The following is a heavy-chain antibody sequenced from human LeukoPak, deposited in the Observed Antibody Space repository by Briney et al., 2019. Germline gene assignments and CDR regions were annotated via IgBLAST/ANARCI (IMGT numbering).Heavy chain of an antibody. CDR3: ARDKGNYGAGSYMIGDFDY. Sequence: PGGSLRLSCAASGFTFSTYGMHWVRQAPGKGLEWVAIIWNDGSTKYYGGSVKGRFTISRDDSKNTVYLQMNSLRAEDTAVYYCARDKGNYGAGSYMIGDFDYWGQGTLVAVSS. CDR1: GFTFSTYG. J-gene: IGHJ4*02. CDR2: IWNDGSTK. V-gene: IGHV3-33*01. D-gene: IGHD3-10*01.